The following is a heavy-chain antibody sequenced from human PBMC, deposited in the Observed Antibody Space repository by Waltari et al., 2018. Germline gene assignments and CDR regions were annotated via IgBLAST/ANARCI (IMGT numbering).Heavy chain of an antibody. CDR3: ARGTGPAFDI. Sequence: QVQLQESGPGLVKPSETLSLTCAVSGYSISSGYYWGWIRQPPGKGLEWIGSIYHSGSTYDNPSLKSRVTISVDTSKNQFSLKLSSVTAADTAVYYCARGTGPAFDIWGQGTMVTVSS. CDR2: IYHSGST. J-gene: IGHJ3*02. V-gene: IGHV4-38-2*01. CDR1: GYSISSGYY.